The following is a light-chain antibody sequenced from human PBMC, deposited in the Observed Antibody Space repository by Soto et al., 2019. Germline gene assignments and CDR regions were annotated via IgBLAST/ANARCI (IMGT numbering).Light chain of an antibody. CDR1: QGIRSD. Sequence: EIQMTQSPSSLSASVGDRVTITCRASQGIRSDYGCYQQKTAKAPQSLIYAAACLQSGVPSRFSGSRSAREFSLTISSLQPEDFATDYCLQHNSYPRTFGQGTKVEIK. CDR2: AAA. CDR3: LQHNSYPRT. V-gene: IGKV1-17*01. J-gene: IGKJ1*01.